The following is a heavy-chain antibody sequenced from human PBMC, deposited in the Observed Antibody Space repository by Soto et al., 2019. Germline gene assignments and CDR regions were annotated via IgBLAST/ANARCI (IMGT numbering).Heavy chain of an antibody. Sequence: QVQLQQSGPGLVKPSQTLSLTCAISGDSVSSNSAAWNWIRQSPSRGLEWLGRTYYRSKWYNDYAVSVKSRITINPDTSKNQFSLQLNSVTPEDTAVYYCAREGDAPRAAAGRYFDYWGQGTLVTVSS. D-gene: IGHD6-13*01. CDR1: GDSVSSNSAA. J-gene: IGHJ4*02. CDR3: AREGDAPRAAAGRYFDY. V-gene: IGHV6-1*01. CDR2: TYYRSKWYN.